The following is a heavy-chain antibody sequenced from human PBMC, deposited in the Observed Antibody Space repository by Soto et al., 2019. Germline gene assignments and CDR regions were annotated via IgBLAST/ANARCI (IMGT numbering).Heavy chain of an antibody. CDR3: ARGGGTILAPLP. Sequence: QVQLVQSGAEVKKPGASVKVSCRASGYTFTGYFMHWVRQAPGQGLEWMGWINPNSGATKYAQKLQGRATMSRDTASRTADRELSGLRSDDTAVYYCARGGGTILAPLPGGQGTLVTVSS. CDR2: INPNSGAT. CDR1: GYTFTGYF. V-gene: IGHV1-2*02. J-gene: IGHJ5*02. D-gene: IGHD3-3*01.